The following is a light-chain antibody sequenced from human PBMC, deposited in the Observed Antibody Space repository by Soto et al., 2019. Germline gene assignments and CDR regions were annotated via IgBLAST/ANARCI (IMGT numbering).Light chain of an antibody. J-gene: IGLJ1*01. Sequence: QSVLTQPASVSGSPGQAITISCSGTNSDVGDYNLVSWYQQRPGEAPKLVIFDVSNRPSGVSDRFSGSKSGNTASLTISGLLAEDEGDYFCCSYSTDTTLYVFGSGTKVTVL. CDR3: CSYSTDTTLYV. V-gene: IGLV2-14*01. CDR2: DVS. CDR1: NSDVGDYNL.